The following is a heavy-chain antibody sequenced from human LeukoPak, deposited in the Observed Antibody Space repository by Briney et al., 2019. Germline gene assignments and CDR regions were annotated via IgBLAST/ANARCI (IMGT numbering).Heavy chain of an antibody. Sequence: PSETLSLTCTVTGGSISSYYWSWIRQPAGKGLEWIGRIYTSGSTNYSPSLKSRVTMSVDTSKNQFSLKLSSVTAADTAVYYCARYAVAGTSWSNAFDIWGQGTMVTVSS. CDR3: ARYAVAGTSWSNAFDI. V-gene: IGHV4-4*07. CDR2: IYTSGST. D-gene: IGHD6-19*01. CDR1: GGSISSYY. J-gene: IGHJ3*02.